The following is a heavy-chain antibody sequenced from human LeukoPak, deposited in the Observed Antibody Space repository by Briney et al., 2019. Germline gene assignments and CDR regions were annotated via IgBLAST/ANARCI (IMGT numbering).Heavy chain of an antibody. D-gene: IGHD7-27*01. CDR2: INHSGST. CDR1: GGSFSGYH. Sequence: SETLSLTCAVYGGSFSGYHWSWIRQPPGKGLEWIGEINHSGSTDYNPSLKSRVTISVDTSKNQFSLKLSSVTAADTAVYYCAMNNWGLDYWGQGTLVTVSS. J-gene: IGHJ4*02. CDR3: AMNNWGLDY. V-gene: IGHV4-34*01.